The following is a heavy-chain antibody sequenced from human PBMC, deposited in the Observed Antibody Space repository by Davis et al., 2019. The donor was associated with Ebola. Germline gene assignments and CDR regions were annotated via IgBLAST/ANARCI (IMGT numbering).Heavy chain of an antibody. V-gene: IGHV3-30-3*01. CDR2: ISYDGSNK. CDR3: ARAPGGYYNFDY. CDR1: GFTFSSYA. Sequence: GESLKISCAASGFTFSSYAMHWVRQAPGKGLEWVAVISYDGSNKYYADSVKGRFTISRDNSKNTLYLQMNSLRAEDTAVYYCARAPGGYYNFDYWGQGTLVTVSS. D-gene: IGHD3-3*01. J-gene: IGHJ4*02.